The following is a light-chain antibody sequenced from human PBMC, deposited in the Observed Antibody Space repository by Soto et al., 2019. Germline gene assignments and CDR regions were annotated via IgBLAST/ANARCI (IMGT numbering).Light chain of an antibody. CDR3: SSYTSSSTVV. J-gene: IGLJ3*02. CDR1: SSDVGGYNY. CDR2: DVT. V-gene: IGLV2-14*03. Sequence: QSALTQPASVSGSPGQSITISCTGTSSDVGGYNYVSWYQQHPGKAPKLMIYDVTNRPSGVSNRFSGSKSVNTASLTISGLQAEDEAGYSCSSYTSSSTVVFGGGTQLTVL.